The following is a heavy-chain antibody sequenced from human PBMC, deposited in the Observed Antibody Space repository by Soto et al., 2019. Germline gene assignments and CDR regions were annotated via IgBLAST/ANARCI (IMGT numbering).Heavy chain of an antibody. V-gene: IGHV3-23*01. CDR3: AKVAGIVVGNYYYYMDV. Sequence: GESLKISCAASGFTFSSYAMSWVRQAPGKGLEWVSAISGSGGSTYYADSVKGRFTISRDNSKNTLYLQMNSLRAEDTAVYYCAKVAGIVVGNYYYYMDVWGKGTTVTVSS. CDR1: GFTFSSYA. J-gene: IGHJ6*03. CDR2: ISGSGGST. D-gene: IGHD2-2*01.